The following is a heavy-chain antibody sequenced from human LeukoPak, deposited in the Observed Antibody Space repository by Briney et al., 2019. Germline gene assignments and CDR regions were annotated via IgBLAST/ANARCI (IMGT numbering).Heavy chain of an antibody. V-gene: IGHV1-18*01. CDR3: AGDFDGVEMATIFDY. Sequence: ASVKVSCKASGYTFTSYGISWVRQAPGQGLEWMGWISAYNGNTNYARKLQGRVTMTTDTSTSTAYMELRSLRSDDTAVYYCAGDFDGVEMATIFDYWGQGTLVTVSS. CDR2: ISAYNGNT. CDR1: GYTFTSYG. J-gene: IGHJ4*02. D-gene: IGHD5-24*01.